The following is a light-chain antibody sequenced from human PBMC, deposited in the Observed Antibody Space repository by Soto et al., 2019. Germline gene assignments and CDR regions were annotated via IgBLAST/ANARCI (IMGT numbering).Light chain of an antibody. CDR3: CSYAGSYTVV. Sequence: QSALTQPRSVSGSPGQSVTISCTGTSSDVGGYNYVSWYQQHPGTAPKLMIYDVSKRPSGVPDRFSGSKSANTASLTISGLQAEDEADYYCCSYAGSYTVVFGGGTKLTVL. V-gene: IGLV2-11*01. J-gene: IGLJ2*01. CDR1: SSDVGGYNY. CDR2: DVS.